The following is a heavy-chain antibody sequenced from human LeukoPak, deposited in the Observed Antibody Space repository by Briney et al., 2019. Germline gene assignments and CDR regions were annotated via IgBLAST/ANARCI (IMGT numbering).Heavy chain of an antibody. D-gene: IGHD4-11*01. CDR2: INHSGST. CDR3: TGSSVIGLDY. J-gene: IGHJ4*02. V-gene: IGHV4-34*01. CDR1: GGSFSGYY. Sequence: SETLSLTCAVYGGSFSGYYWSWVRQPPGKGLEWIGEINHSGSTNYNPSLKSRVTISVDTSKSQSSLKLSSVTAADTAVYYCTGSSVIGLDYWGQGALVTVSS.